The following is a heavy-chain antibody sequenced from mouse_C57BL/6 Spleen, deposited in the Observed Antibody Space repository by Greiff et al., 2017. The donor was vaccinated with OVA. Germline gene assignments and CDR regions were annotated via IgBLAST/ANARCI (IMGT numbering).Heavy chain of an antibody. V-gene: IGHV1-26*01. CDR1: GYTFTDYY. D-gene: IGHD1-1*01. Sequence: EVQLQQSGPELVKPGASVKISCKASGYTFTDYYMNWVKQSHGKSLEWIGDINPNNGGTSYNQKFKGKATLTVDKSSSTAYMELRSLTSEDSAVYYGARPHYYGSSHWYFDVWGTGTTVTVSS. J-gene: IGHJ1*03. CDR3: ARPHYYGSSHWYFDV. CDR2: INPNNGGT.